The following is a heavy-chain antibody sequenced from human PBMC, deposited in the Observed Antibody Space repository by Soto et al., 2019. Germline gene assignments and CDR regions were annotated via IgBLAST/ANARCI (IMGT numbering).Heavy chain of an antibody. V-gene: IGHV1-18*01. CDR1: GYTFTSNG. J-gene: IGHJ4*02. D-gene: IGHD6-13*01. Sequence: ASVKVSCKTSGYTFTSNGISWARQAPGHGLEWMGWISAYNGNTNYAQKFQGRVTMTRDTSTSTAYMELRSLRSDDTAIYYCARDRGSSNWYEFDYWGQGTLVTVSS. CDR3: ARDRGSSNWYEFDY. CDR2: ISAYNGNT.